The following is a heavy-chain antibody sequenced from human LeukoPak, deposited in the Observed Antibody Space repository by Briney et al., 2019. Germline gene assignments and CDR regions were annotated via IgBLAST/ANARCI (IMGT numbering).Heavy chain of an antibody. CDR3: AREANYGGTPRLDY. V-gene: IGHV4-39*07. J-gene: IGHJ4*02. CDR2: IYYSGST. CDR1: GGSISSSSYY. Sequence: SETLSLTCTVSGGSISSSSYYWGWIRQPPGKGLEWIGSIYYSGSTYYNPSLKSRVTISVDTSKNQFSLKLSSVTAADTAVYYCAREANYGGTPRLDYWGQGTLVTVSS. D-gene: IGHD4-23*01.